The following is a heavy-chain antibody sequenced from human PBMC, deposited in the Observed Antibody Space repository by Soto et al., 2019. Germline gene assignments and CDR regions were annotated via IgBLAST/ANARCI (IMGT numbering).Heavy chain of an antibody. CDR1: GFTFNNSA. Sequence: EVQLLESGGGLVQPGGSLRLSCAASGFTFNNSAMTWVRQAPGKGLECVSAISGGGDTTSYADSVKGRFTVSRDGSKNTLYLQMSSLRAEDTALYYCAKGRGGSGSLTPRVDFWGQGTLVTVSS. CDR3: AKGRGGSGSLTPRVDF. D-gene: IGHD3-10*01. J-gene: IGHJ4*02. CDR2: ISGGGDTT. V-gene: IGHV3-23*01.